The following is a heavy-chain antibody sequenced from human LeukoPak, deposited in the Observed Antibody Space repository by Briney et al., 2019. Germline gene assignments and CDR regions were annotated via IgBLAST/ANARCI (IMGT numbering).Heavy chain of an antibody. CDR1: GYSISSGYY. Sequence: SETLSLTCAVSGYSISSGYYWGWIRQPPGKGLEWIGSIYYSGSTYYNPSLKSRVTISVDTSKNQFSLKLSSVTAADTAVYYCARDIVVVPAAIELFDYWGQGTLVTVSS. J-gene: IGHJ4*02. D-gene: IGHD2-2*01. V-gene: IGHV4-38-2*01. CDR3: ARDIVVVPAAIELFDY. CDR2: IYYSGST.